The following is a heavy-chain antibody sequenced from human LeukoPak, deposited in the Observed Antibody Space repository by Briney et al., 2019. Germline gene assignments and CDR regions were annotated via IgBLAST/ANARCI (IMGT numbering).Heavy chain of an antibody. CDR2: IYHSGST. Sequence: SETLSLTCTVSGSMHNYYWSWIRQPPGKGLEWIGYIYHSGSTYYNPSLKSRVTISVDRSKNQFSLKLSSVTAADTAVYYCARDTNGPTDYWGQGTLVTVSS. V-gene: IGHV4-59*12. CDR3: ARDTNGPTDY. CDR1: GSMHNYY. J-gene: IGHJ4*02. D-gene: IGHD2-2*01.